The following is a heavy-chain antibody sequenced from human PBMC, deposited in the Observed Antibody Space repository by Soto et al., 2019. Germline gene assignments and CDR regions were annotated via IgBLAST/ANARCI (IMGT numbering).Heavy chain of an antibody. CDR1: GFTFSTFA. CDR2: ISDSGRFT. D-gene: IGHD3-9*01. Sequence: EIQLLESGGCLVQPGGSLRLSCAASGFTFSTFAMNWVRQAPGKGLEWVSGISDSGRFTYYAESVKGRFTISRDDSKNTVFLQMSSLRAEDTAIYYCAKAAAIYYFDHWGQGTRVIVST. V-gene: IGHV3-23*01. CDR3: AKAAAIYYFDH. J-gene: IGHJ4*02.